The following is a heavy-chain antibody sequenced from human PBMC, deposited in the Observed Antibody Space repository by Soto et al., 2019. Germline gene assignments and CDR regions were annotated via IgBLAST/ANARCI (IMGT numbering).Heavy chain of an antibody. CDR2: INPNSGDT. J-gene: IGHJ6*02. Sequence: ASVKVSCKASGYTFTGYHVHWVRQAPGQGLEWMGWINPNSGDTYLAQRFQGRVTMNRDTSIGTAYMELRGLTSDDTAEYYCAKGGAIVAAGTRVYLYNAMDVWGQGTTVTV. V-gene: IGHV1-2*02. D-gene: IGHD1-26*01. CDR1: GYTFTGYH. CDR3: AKGGAIVAAGTRVYLYNAMDV.